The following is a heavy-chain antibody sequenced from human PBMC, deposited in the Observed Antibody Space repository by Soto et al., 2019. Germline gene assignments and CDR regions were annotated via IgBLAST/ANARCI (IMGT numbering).Heavy chain of an antibody. CDR2: IIPILGIA. Sequence: QVQLVQSGAEVKKPGSSVKVSCKASGGTFSSYTISWVRQAPGQGLEWMGRIIPILGIANYAQKFQGRVTITADKSTSTAHMELSSLRSEDTAVYYCARDGYCSGGSCYSLDYWGQGTLVTVSS. V-gene: IGHV1-69*08. CDR3: ARDGYCSGGSCYSLDY. CDR1: GGTFSSYT. J-gene: IGHJ4*02. D-gene: IGHD2-15*01.